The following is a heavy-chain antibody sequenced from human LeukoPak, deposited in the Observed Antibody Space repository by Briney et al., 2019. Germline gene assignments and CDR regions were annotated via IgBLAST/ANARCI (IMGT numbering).Heavy chain of an antibody. Sequence: PSETLSLTCAVYGGSFSGYYWSWIRQPPGKGLEWIGEINHSGSTNYNPSLKSRVTISVDTSKNQFSLKLSSVTAADTAVYYCARLEMATITALDCGGQGTLVTVTS. D-gene: IGHD5-24*01. CDR1: GGSFSGYY. CDR3: ARLEMATITALDC. V-gene: IGHV4-34*01. CDR2: INHSGST. J-gene: IGHJ4*02.